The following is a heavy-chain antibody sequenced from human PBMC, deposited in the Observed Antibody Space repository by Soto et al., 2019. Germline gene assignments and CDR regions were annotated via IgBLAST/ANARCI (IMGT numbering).Heavy chain of an antibody. D-gene: IGHD1-1*01. CDR2: IYWDGES. CDR1: GFSFTTTRMG. Sequence: QITLKQAGPTLVKPTETLTLTCTFSGFSFTTTRMGVGWTRQPPGKALEWLAIIYWDGESRYNPLLRRRLTHTEDTSKNQVVLTMTNMDPKDPATYYRAHRDSTGTTTYFDSLGQGIPVTVAS. J-gene: IGHJ4*02. V-gene: IGHV2-5*02. CDR3: AHRDSTGTTTYFDS.